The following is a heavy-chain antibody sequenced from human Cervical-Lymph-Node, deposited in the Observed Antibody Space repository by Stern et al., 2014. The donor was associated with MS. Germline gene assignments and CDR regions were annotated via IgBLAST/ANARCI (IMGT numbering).Heavy chain of an antibody. CDR2: IIPMFATT. CDR3: ARRDYYDSSGYYGDAFDI. CDR1: GGTFSSYA. Sequence: QLVQSGAEVKKPGSSVKVSCKASGGTFSSYAITWVRQAPGRGLEGMGEIIPMFATTKYAKKFQGRVTIIADGSTTTAYMELSSLRSEDTAVYYCARRDYYDSSGYYGDAFDIWGQGTMVTVSS. J-gene: IGHJ3*02. D-gene: IGHD3-22*01. V-gene: IGHV1-69*01.